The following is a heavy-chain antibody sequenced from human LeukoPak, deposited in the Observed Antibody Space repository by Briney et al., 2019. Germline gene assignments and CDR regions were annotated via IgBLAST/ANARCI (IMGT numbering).Heavy chain of an antibody. CDR3: AKVTSDYGGSFDY. V-gene: IGHV3-23*01. CDR1: GFTFSSYA. D-gene: IGHD4-23*01. Sequence: GGSLRLSCAASGFTFSSYAMSWFRQAPGKGLEWVSAVSGSGANTYYVDSVKGRFTISRDNSKNTMYLQMNSLRAEDTAVYYCAKVTSDYGGSFDYWGQGPLVTVSS. J-gene: IGHJ4*02. CDR2: VSGSGANT.